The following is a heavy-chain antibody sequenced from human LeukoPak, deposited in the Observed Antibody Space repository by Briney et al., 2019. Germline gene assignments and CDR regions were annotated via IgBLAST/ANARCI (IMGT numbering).Heavy chain of an antibody. D-gene: IGHD6-13*01. CDR3: ANLIAAAVDY. J-gene: IGHJ4*02. CDR2: ISGSGGST. CDR1: GFIFGNYY. Sequence: GGSLRLSCEASGFIFGNYYMSWVRQAPGKGLEWVSAISGSGGSTYYADSVKGRFTISRDNSKNTLYLQMNSLRAEDTAVYYCANLIAAAVDYWGQGTLVTVSS. V-gene: IGHV3-23*01.